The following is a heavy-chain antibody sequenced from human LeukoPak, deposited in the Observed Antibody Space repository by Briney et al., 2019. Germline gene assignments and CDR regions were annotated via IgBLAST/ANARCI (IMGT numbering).Heavy chain of an antibody. D-gene: IGHD3-22*01. Sequence: GGSLRLSCAASGFTFSSYAMNWVRQAPGKGLEWVSAISGSGGSTYYADSVKGRFTISRDNSKNTLYLQMNSLRAEDTAVYYCARGYYDNPYYFDYWGQGTLVTVSS. CDR3: ARGYYDNPYYFDY. CDR1: GFTFSSYA. V-gene: IGHV3-23*01. CDR2: ISGSGGST. J-gene: IGHJ4*02.